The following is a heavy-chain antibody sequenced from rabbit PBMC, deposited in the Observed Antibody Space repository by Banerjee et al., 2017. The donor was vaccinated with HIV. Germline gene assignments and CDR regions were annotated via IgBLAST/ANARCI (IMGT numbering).Heavy chain of an antibody. Sequence: QEQLVESGGGLVQPEGSLTLTCKASGFDFSSNAMCWVRQAPGKGPEWVGCIYTSSGSTYYASWAKGRFTISKTSSTTVTLQMTSLTAADTATYFCARDLAGVIGWNFNFWGPGTLVTVS. J-gene: IGHJ6*01. V-gene: IGHV1S45*01. CDR3: ARDLAGVIGWNFNF. CDR2: IYTSSGST. D-gene: IGHD4-1*01. CDR1: GFDFSSNA.